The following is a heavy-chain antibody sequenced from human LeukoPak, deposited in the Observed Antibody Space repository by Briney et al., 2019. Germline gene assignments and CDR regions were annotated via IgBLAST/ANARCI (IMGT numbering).Heavy chain of an antibody. J-gene: IGHJ2*01. CDR1: GFTFSSYG. CDR3: AKDGTYYYNSSGPDWYFDL. Sequence: PGGSLRLSCAASGFTFSSYGMHWVRQAPGKGLEWVAVIWYDGSNKYYADSVKGRFTISRDNSKNTVYLQMNSLRADDTAVYYCAKDGTYYYNSSGPDWYFDLWGRGTLVTVSS. V-gene: IGHV3-33*06. D-gene: IGHD3-22*01. CDR2: IWYDGSNK.